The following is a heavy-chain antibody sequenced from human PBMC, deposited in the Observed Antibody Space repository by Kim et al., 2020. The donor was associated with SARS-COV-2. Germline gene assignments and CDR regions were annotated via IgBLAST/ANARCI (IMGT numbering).Heavy chain of an antibody. CDR2: IIPIFGTA. D-gene: IGHD1-7*01. J-gene: IGHJ4*02. CDR3: ARSITGTTLIGLGLIV. Sequence: SVKVSCKASGGTFSSYAISWVRQAPGQGLEWMGGIIPIFGTANYAQKFQGRVTITADESTSTAYMELSSLRSEDTAVYYCARSITGTTLIGLGLIVWGQGTLVTVSS. V-gene: IGHV1-69*13. CDR1: GGTFSSYA.